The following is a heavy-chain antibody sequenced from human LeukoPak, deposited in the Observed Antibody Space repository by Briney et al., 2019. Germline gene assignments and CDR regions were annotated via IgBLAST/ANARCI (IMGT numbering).Heavy chain of an antibody. J-gene: IGHJ5*02. CDR2: ISHSGST. CDR1: GGSFSGYY. CDR3: ARGPNGSSDEATARWFDP. V-gene: IGHV4-34*01. Sequence: SETLSLTCAVYGGSFSGYYWSWIRQPPGKGLEWIGEISHSGSTNYNPSLKSRVTISVDTSKNQFSLKLSSVTAADTAVYYCARGPNGSSDEATARWFDPWGQGTLVTVSS. D-gene: IGHD6-13*01.